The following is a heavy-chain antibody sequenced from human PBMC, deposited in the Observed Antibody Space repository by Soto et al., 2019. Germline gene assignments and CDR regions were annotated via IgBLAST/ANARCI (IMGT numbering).Heavy chain of an antibody. V-gene: IGHV1-2*04. CDR3: VSKLSGVVY. Sequence: QVHLVQSGAEVKKPGASVRVSCKASGYSFTGNSLHWVRQAPGQGLEWMGWIHPNNGGTNYALKFQGWVTMTMDTSVNTAYMALNRLKSDDTSVYYCVSKLSGVVYWCQGTLVTDSS. J-gene: IGHJ4*02. D-gene: IGHD3-10*01. CDR2: IHPNNGGT. CDR1: GYSFTGNS.